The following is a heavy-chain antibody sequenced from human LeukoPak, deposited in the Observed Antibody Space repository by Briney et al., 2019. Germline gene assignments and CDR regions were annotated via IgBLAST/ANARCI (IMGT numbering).Heavy chain of an antibody. V-gene: IGHV4-4*02. D-gene: IGHD2-2*01. CDR2: SYHSGDT. CDR3: ARIGDCTGTRCYGGYYFDY. J-gene: IGHJ4*02. CDR1: GDSFRNNNW. Sequence: SETLSLTCVVSGDSFRNNNWWSWVRQPPGKGLEWIGESYHSGDTNYNPSLKSRVTISVDKSKDQFSLKLSSVTAADTAVYYCARIGDCTGTRCYGGYYFDYWGRGTLVTVSS.